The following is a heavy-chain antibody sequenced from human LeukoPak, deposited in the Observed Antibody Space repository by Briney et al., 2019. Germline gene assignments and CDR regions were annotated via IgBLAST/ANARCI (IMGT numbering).Heavy chain of an antibody. CDR1: GFTFSSYS. D-gene: IGHD4-17*01. V-gene: IGHV3-21*04. CDR3: ARLRGPDYGDYVFDY. CDR2: ISSSSSYI. Sequence: GSLRLSCAASGFTFSSYSMNWVRQAPGKGLEWVSSISSSSSYIYYADSVKGRFTISRDNAKNSLYLQMNSLRAEDTAVYYCARLRGPDYGDYVFDYWGQGTLVTVSS. J-gene: IGHJ4*02.